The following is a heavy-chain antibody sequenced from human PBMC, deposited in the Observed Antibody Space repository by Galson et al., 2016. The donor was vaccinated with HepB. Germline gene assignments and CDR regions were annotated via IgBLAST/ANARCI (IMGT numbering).Heavy chain of an antibody. J-gene: IGHJ5*02. CDR2: IFYSGST. Sequence: SETLSLTCTVSGGSISSYYWSWIRQPPGKGLEWIGYIFYSGSTNYNPSLKSRVTISVDKSKNQFSLKLSSVTAADTAVYYCARERYYDFWSGVYWFDPWGQGTLVTVSS. D-gene: IGHD3-3*01. CDR3: ARERYYDFWSGVYWFDP. V-gene: IGHV4-59*01. CDR1: GGSISSYY.